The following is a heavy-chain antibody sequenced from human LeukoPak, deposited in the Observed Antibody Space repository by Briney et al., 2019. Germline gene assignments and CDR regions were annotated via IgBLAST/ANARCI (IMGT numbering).Heavy chain of an antibody. CDR1: GGSISGTTYY. CDR3: ARHPVAETRGANFDY. D-gene: IGHD3-10*01. V-gene: IGHV4-39*01. CDR2: IYYTEGT. Sequence: KPSETLSLTCTVPGGSISGTTYYWGWLRQTPGKGLEWIGSIYYTEGTYYKSSLKTRVTMSLDTSKNQFSLTLTSVSDADTAIYYCARHPVAETRGANFDYWGQGILVTVS. J-gene: IGHJ4*02.